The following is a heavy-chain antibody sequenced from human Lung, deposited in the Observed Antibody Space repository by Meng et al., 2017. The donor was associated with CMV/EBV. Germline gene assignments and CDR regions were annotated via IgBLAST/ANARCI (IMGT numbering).Heavy chain of an antibody. Sequence: AEVKKPGASVKASCKASGYTFTSYDINWVRQATGQGLEWMGWMNPNSGNTGYAKKFQGRVTMTRNTSISTAYMELSSLRSEDTAVYYCARGYCSGGSCPVFDPWGQGTLVTVSS. CDR3: ARGYCSGGSCPVFDP. J-gene: IGHJ5*02. D-gene: IGHD2-15*01. CDR1: GYTFTSYD. V-gene: IGHV1-8*01. CDR2: MNPNSGNT.